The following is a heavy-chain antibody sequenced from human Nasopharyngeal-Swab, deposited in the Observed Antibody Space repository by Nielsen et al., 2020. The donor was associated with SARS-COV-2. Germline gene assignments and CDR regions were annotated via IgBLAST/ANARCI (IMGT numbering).Heavy chain of an antibody. CDR2: IYYSGST. CDR3: SRALGGYCSGGSCYVYGWYFDL. V-gene: IGHV4-59*01. D-gene: IGHD2-15*01. CDR1: GGSISSYY. J-gene: IGHJ2*01. Sequence: GSLRLSCTVSGGSISSYYWSWIRQPPGKGREWIGYIYYSGSTNYNPSLKSRVTISVDTSKNQFSLKLSSVTAADTAVYYCSRALGGYCSGGSCYVYGWYFDLWGRGTLVTVSS.